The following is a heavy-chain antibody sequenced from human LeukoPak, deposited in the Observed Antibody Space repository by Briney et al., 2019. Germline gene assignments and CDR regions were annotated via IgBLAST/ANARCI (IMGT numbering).Heavy chain of an antibody. V-gene: IGHV3-30*18. Sequence: GGSLRLSCAASGFTFSSYSMNWVRQAPGKGLEWVAVILHDGINKYYADSVKGRFTISRDNSKNTLYLQMNSLRAEDTAVYYCAKTDYGDQQSNFDYWGQGTLVTVSS. D-gene: IGHD4-17*01. J-gene: IGHJ4*02. CDR3: AKTDYGDQQSNFDY. CDR2: ILHDGINK. CDR1: GFTFSSYS.